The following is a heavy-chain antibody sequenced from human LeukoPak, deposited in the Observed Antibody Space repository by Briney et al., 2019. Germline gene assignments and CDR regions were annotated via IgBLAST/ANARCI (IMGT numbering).Heavy chain of an antibody. V-gene: IGHV3-7*01. CDR1: GFTFSDYW. Sequence: GESLRLSCAASGFTFSDYWMSWVRQAPGKGLEWVANIKQEGSEKNYVDSVKGRFTISRDNDKNSLYLQMNSLRAEDTAVYYCASYYYGSGSFYFPFRYWGQGTLVTVSS. D-gene: IGHD3-10*01. CDR3: ASYYYGSGSFYFPFRY. J-gene: IGHJ4*02. CDR2: IKQEGSEK.